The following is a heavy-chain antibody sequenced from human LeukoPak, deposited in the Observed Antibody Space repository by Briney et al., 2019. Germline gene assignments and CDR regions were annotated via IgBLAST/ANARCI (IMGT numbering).Heavy chain of an antibody. D-gene: IGHD3-22*01. CDR3: ASYPVVEGSYYDSSDHVIVYFQH. V-gene: IGHV1-69*05. J-gene: IGHJ1*01. Sequence: SVKVSCKASGGTFSSYAISWVRQAPGQGLEWMGGIIPIFGTANYAQKFQGGVTITTDESTSTAYMDLRSLRSEDTAVYYCASYPVVEGSYYDSSDHVIVYFQHWGQGTLVTVSS. CDR2: IIPIFGTA. CDR1: GGTFSSYA.